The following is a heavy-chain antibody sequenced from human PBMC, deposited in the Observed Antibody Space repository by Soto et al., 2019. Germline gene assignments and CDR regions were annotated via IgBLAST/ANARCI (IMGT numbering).Heavy chain of an antibody. V-gene: IGHV1-18*01. CDR3: AKDFNRVYDY. CDR1: GYTFNTFG. D-gene: IGHD6-13*01. J-gene: IGHJ4*02. CDR2: VSGYSDKR. Sequence: GASVKVSCKASGYTFNTFGITWVRQAPGQGLEWMGCVSGYSDKRDYSRKLQDRITLTADPSTTTSYMELRSLRAEDTAVYYCAKDFNRVYDYWGQGTLVTVSS.